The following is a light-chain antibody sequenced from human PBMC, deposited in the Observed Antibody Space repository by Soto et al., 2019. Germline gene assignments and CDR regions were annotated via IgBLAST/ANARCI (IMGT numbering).Light chain of an antibody. CDR2: KAS. J-gene: IGKJ4*01. CDR3: QQYDIFSLS. Sequence: DIQMTQSPSTLSASVGDRVTITCRASQSISSWLAWYPQKPGKAPKRLIYKASTLESGIPSRFSGGGSGTEITLTISSPQPDDFATYYCQQYDIFSLSYGGGTKVEVK. V-gene: IGKV1-5*03. CDR1: QSISSW.